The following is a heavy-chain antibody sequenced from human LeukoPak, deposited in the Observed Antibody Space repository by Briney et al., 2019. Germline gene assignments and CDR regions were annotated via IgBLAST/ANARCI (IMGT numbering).Heavy chain of an antibody. CDR1: GFTFSGSA. CDR2: IRSKANSYAT. CDR3: TSGRDIVVVPAAQGDY. V-gene: IGHV3-73*01. D-gene: IGHD2-2*01. Sequence: EGSLRLSCAASGFTFSGSAMHWVRQASGKGLEWVGRIRSKANSYATAYAASVKGRFTISRDDSKNTAYLQMNSLKTEDTAVYYCTSGRDIVVVPAAQGDYWGQGTLVTVSS. J-gene: IGHJ4*02.